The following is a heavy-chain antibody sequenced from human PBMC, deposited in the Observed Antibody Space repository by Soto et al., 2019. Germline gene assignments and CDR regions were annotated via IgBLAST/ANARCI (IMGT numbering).Heavy chain of an antibody. D-gene: IGHD4-17*01. V-gene: IGHV3-53*01. Sequence: GSLRLSCAASGFTFNNYTMSWVRQAPGKGLEWVSVIYSGGSTYYADSVKGRFTISRDNSKNTLYLQMNSLRAEDTAVYYCARVPIGRTTIAFDIWGQGTMVTVSS. CDR3: ARVPIGRTTIAFDI. CDR1: GFTFNNYT. J-gene: IGHJ3*02. CDR2: IYSGGST.